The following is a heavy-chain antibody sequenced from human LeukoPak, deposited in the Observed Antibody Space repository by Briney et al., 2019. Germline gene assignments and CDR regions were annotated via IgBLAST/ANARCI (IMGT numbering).Heavy chain of an antibody. D-gene: IGHD6-19*01. V-gene: IGHV4-61*08. J-gene: IGHJ4*02. CDR2: IYYSGST. CDR3: ARSHSSGWYDVYFDY. CDR1: GGSISSGGYY. Sequence: SETLSLTCTVSGGSISSGGYYWSWIRQHPGKGLEWIGYIYYSGSTNYNPSLKSRVTISVDTSKNQFSLKLSSVTAADTAVYYCARSHSSGWYDVYFDYWGQGTLVTVSS.